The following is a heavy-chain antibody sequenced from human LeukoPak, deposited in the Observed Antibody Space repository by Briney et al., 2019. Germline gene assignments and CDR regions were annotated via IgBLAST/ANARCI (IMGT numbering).Heavy chain of an antibody. CDR1: GFTFSSYS. J-gene: IGHJ1*01. CDR2: ISSSSSTI. Sequence: GRSLRLSCAASGFTFSSYSMNWVRQAPGKGLEWVSYISSSSSTIYYADSVKGRFTISRDNAKNSLYLQMNSLRAEDTAVYYCARDQRAAAGTRHFQHWGQGTLVTVSS. V-gene: IGHV3-48*04. D-gene: IGHD6-13*01. CDR3: ARDQRAAAGTRHFQH.